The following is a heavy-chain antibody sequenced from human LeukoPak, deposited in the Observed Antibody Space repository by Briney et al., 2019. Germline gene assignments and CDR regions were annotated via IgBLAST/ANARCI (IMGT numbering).Heavy chain of an antibody. V-gene: IGHV1-69*13. CDR1: GGTFSSYA. CDR3: ARDTFYYDSSGYYHY. CDR2: IIPIFGTA. D-gene: IGHD3-22*01. Sequence: ASVKVSCKASGGTFSSYAISWVRQAPGQGLEWMGGIIPIFGTANYAQKFQGRVTITADESTSTAYMELSSLRSEDTAVYYCARDTFYYDSSGYYHYWGQGTLVIVSS. J-gene: IGHJ4*02.